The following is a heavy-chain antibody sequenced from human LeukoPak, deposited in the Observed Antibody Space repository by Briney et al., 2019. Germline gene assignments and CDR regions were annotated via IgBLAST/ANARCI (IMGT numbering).Heavy chain of an antibody. CDR2: ISGRAGST. CDR1: RFTFSSYA. V-gene: IGHV3-23*01. CDR3: AKDGVGGKIMYYFDY. Sequence: PGGSLRLTCAASRFTFSSYAMNWVRQAPGKGLEWVSAISGRAGSTSYADPVKGRFTISRDNSTNTLYLQMNSLRAEDTAVYYCAKDGVGGKIMYYFDYWGQGTLVTVSS. J-gene: IGHJ4*02. D-gene: IGHD3-3*01.